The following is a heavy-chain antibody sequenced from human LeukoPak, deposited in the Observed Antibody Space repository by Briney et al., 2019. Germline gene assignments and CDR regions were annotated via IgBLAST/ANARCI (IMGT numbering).Heavy chain of an antibody. CDR3: ARDLTDDFWGGYHFDY. CDR1: GFTFSTYS. D-gene: IGHD3-3*01. Sequence: PGGSLRLSCAASGFTFSTYSMNWVRQAPGKGLEWVSSISSSSNYRHYADSVKGRFTISRDNSKNSPYLQMNSLRAEDTAVYYCARDLTDDFWGGYHFDYWGQGTLVTVSS. V-gene: IGHV3-21*01. J-gene: IGHJ4*02. CDR2: ISSSSNYR.